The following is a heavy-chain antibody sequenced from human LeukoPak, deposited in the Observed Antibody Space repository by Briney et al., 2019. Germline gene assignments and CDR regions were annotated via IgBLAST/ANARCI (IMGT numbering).Heavy chain of an antibody. V-gene: IGHV4-4*07. CDR1: GGSISSYY. D-gene: IGHD5-12*01. J-gene: IGHJ4*02. Sequence: SETLSLTCTVSGGSISSYYWSWIRQPAGKGLEWIGRIYTSGSTNYNPSLKSRVTMSVDMSKNQFSLKLSSVTAADTAVYYCVSGYDPPNFDYWGQGTLVTVSS. CDR3: VSGYDPPNFDY. CDR2: IYTSGST.